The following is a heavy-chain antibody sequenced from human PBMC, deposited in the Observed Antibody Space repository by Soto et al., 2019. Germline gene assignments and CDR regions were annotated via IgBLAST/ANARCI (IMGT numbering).Heavy chain of an antibody. CDR3: AKDISGAYSGPNYDA. CDR1: GFTFDDYA. CDR2: INWNSGSI. J-gene: IGHJ4*02. D-gene: IGHD1-26*01. Sequence: GGSLRLSCAASGFTFDDYAMHWVRQVPGKGLEWVSGINWNSGSIGYGDSVKGRFAISRDNAKNSLHLQMNSLSAEDTAFYYCAKDISGAYSGPNYDAWGQGTLVTVSS. V-gene: IGHV3-9*01.